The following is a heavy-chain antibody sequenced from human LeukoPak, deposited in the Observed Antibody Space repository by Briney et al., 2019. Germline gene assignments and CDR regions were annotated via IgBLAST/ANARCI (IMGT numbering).Heavy chain of an antibody. V-gene: IGHV1-18*01. D-gene: IGHD2-8*02. J-gene: IGHJ3*02. CDR3: ARDHGLVVYAIRAFDI. CDR2: ISAYNGNT. CDR1: GYTFTSYG. Sequence: GASVKVSCKASGYTFTSYGISWVRQAPGQGLEWMGWISAYNGNTNYAQKLQGRVTMTTDTSTSTAYMELRSLRSDDTAVYYCARDHGLVVYAIRAFDIWGQGTMVTVSS.